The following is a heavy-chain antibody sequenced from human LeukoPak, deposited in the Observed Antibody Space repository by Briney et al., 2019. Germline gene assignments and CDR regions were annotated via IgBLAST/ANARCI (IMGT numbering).Heavy chain of an antibody. V-gene: IGHV1-2*02. CDR1: GYTFTTYG. CDR2: INPNSGGT. Sequence: ASVKVSCKASGYTFTTYGITWVRQAPGRGLEWMGWINPNSGGTNYAQKFQGRVTMTRDTSISTAYMELSRLRSDDSAVYYCARGGLPHHYYYMHVWGKGTTVTVSS. J-gene: IGHJ6*03. D-gene: IGHD3-22*01. CDR3: ARGGLPHHYYYMHV.